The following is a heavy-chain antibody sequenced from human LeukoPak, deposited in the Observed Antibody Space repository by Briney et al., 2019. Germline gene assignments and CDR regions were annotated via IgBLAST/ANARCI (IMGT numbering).Heavy chain of an antibody. CDR2: IIPIFGTA. V-gene: IGHV1-69*06. CDR1: GGTFSSYA. D-gene: IGHD2-2*03. J-gene: IGHJ6*03. CDR3: ASQRGYFDYYYMDV. Sequence: SVKVSCTASGGTFSSYAISWVRQAPGQGLEWMGGIIPIFGTANYAQKFQGRVTITADKSTSTAYMELSSLRPEDTAVYYCASQRGYFDYYYMDVWGKGTTVTVSS.